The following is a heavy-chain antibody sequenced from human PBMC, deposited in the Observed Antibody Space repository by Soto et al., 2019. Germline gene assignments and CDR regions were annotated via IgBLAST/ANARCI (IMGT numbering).Heavy chain of an antibody. J-gene: IGHJ6*02. Sequence: ETLSLTCTVSGGSISSYYWSWIRQPPGKGLEWIGYIYYSGSTNYNPSLKSRVTISVDTSKNQFSLKLSSVTAADTAVYYCARDQFYGGNSYYYYYGMDVWGQGTTVTVSS. V-gene: IGHV4-59*01. D-gene: IGHD2-21*02. CDR2: IYYSGST. CDR3: ARDQFYGGNSYYYYYGMDV. CDR1: GGSISSYY.